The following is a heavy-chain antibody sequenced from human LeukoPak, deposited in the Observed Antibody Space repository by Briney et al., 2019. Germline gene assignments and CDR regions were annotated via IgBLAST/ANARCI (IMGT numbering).Heavy chain of an antibody. D-gene: IGHD3/OR15-3a*01. V-gene: IGHV1-2*02. J-gene: IGHJ4*02. CDR1: GYTFTGYY. CDR3: ARGRYDFWSGPYYFDY. CDR2: INPNSGGT. Sequence: ASVKVSCKASGYTFTGYYMHWVRQAPGQGLEWMGWINPNSGGTNYAQKFQGRVTMTRDTSISTAYMELSRLRSDDTAVYYCARGRYDFWSGPYYFDYWGQGTLVTVSS.